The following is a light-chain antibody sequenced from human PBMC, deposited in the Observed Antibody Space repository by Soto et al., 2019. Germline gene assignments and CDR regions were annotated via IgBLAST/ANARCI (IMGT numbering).Light chain of an antibody. CDR3: QQYGSSTYT. CDR2: GAS. J-gene: IGKJ2*01. Sequence: EIVLTQSPGTLSLSPGERATLSCRASQSVSSSYLAWYQQKPGQAPRLLIYGASSRATGIPDRFSGSGSGTDFTLTISSLEPEDVAVYYCQQYGSSTYTFGQGTKLEIK. V-gene: IGKV3-20*01. CDR1: QSVSSSY.